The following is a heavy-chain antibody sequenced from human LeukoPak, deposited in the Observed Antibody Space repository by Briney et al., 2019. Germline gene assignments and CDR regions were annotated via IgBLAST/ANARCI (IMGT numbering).Heavy chain of an antibody. CDR2: ISGSGGST. D-gene: IGHD3-3*01. Sequence: GGSLRLSCAASGFTFSSYAMSWVRQAPGKGLEWVSAISGSGGSTYYADCVKGRFTISRHNSQNTLYLQMNSLRAQATAVYYCAKMGTIFGVVFYFDYWGQGTLVTVSS. J-gene: IGHJ4*02. V-gene: IGHV3-23*01. CDR1: GFTFSSYA. CDR3: AKMGTIFGVVFYFDY.